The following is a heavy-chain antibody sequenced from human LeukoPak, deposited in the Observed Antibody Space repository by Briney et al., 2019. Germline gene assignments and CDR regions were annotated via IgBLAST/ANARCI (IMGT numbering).Heavy chain of an antibody. CDR2: IDPSDSYT. J-gene: IGHJ4*02. V-gene: IGHV5-10-1*01. CDR3: ARRYSSGWYPLDY. Sequence: RRESLKISCKGSGYSFTSYWISWVRQMPGKGLEWMGRIDPSDSYTNYSPSFQGHVTISADKSISTAYLQWSSLKASDTAMYYCARRYSSGWYPLDYWGQGTLVTVSS. CDR1: GYSFTSYW. D-gene: IGHD6-19*01.